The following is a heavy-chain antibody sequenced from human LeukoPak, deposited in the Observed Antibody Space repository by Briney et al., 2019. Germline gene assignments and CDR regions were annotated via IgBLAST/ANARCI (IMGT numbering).Heavy chain of an antibody. CDR1: GYSFTSYW. V-gene: IGHV5-51*01. D-gene: IGHD6-6*01. CDR2: IYPGDSDT. J-gene: IGHJ3*02. Sequence: GESLKISCKGSGYSFTSYWIGWVRQMSGKGLEWMGIIYPGDSDTRYGPSFQGQVTISADKSISTAYLQWSSLKASDTAMYYCASSRRGGAYSSSSAGAFDIWGQGTMVTVSS. CDR3: ASSRRGGAYSSSSAGAFDI.